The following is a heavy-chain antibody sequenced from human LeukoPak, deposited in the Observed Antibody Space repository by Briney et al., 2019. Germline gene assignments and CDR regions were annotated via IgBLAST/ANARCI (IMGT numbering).Heavy chain of an antibody. CDR1: GFTVSSNY. CDR3: ARVPMIDAFDI. D-gene: IGHD3-22*01. J-gene: IGHJ3*02. Sequence: PGGSLRLSCAASGFTVSSNYMSWVRQAPGKGLEWVSVIYSGGSTYYADSVKGQFTISRDNSKNTLYLQMNSLRAEDTAVYYCARVPMIDAFDIWGQGTMVTVSS. CDR2: IYSGGST. V-gene: IGHV3-53*01.